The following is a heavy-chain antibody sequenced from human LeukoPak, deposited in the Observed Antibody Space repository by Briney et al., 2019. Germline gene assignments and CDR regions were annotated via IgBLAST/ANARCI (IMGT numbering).Heavy chain of an antibody. V-gene: IGHV3-23*01. J-gene: IGHJ4*02. CDR3: AKLPYYYDSSGYPTLGGVDY. CDR2: ISGSGGST. Sequence: GGSLRLSCAASGFTFSSYAMSWVRQAPGKGLEWVSAISGSGGSTYYADSVKGRFTISRDNSKNTLYLQTNSLRAEDTAVYYCAKLPYYYDSSGYPTLGGVDYWGQGTLVTVSS. CDR1: GFTFSSYA. D-gene: IGHD3-22*01.